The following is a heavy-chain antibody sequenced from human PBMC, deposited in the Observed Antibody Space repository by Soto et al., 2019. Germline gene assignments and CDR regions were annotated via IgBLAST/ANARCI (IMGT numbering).Heavy chain of an antibody. D-gene: IGHD2-2*01. J-gene: IGHJ6*02. V-gene: IGHV4-31*03. CDR2: IYYSGST. Sequence: QVQLQESGPGLVKPSQTLSLTCTVSGGSISSGGYYWSWIRQHPGKGLEWIGYIYYSGSTYYNPSXXSRVTISVDTXXNXFXQKLSSVTAADTAVYYCARGGIVVVPADYYYYGMDVWGQGTTVTVSS. CDR1: GGSISSGGYY. CDR3: ARGGIVVVPADYYYYGMDV.